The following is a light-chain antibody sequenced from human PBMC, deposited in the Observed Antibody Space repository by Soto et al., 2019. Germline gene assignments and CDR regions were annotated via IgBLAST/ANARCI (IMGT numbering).Light chain of an antibody. Sequence: EIVMTQSPATLSVSPGERATLSCRASQSVSSNLAWSQQKPGQAPRLLIYGASTRATGIPARFSGSRSGTEFTLTISGLQSEDFAVYYCQQYNNWPPTFGQGTRLEIK. CDR3: QQYNNWPPT. J-gene: IGKJ5*01. CDR1: QSVSSN. V-gene: IGKV3-15*01. CDR2: GAS.